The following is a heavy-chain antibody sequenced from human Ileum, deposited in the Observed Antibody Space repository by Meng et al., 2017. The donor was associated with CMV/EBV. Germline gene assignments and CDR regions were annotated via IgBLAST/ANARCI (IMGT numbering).Heavy chain of an antibody. CDR3: ARDQDFTNTC. CDR1: GFNFGGYS. CDR2: ITSIGSPI. V-gene: IGHV3-21*01. J-gene: IGHJ4*02. Sequence: GGSLRLSCAASGFNFGGYSFNWVRQTPQKGLEWVSSITSIGSPIRYAESVKGRFTISRDNAQNSLYLQMSSLRVEDSGLYYCARDQDFTNTCWGQGTQVT. D-gene: IGHD2-8*01.